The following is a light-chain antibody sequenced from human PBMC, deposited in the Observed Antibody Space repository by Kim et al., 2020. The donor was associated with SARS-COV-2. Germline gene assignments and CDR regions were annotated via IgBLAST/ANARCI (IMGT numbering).Light chain of an antibody. J-gene: IGLJ2*01. CDR1: SSDIGAYNS. CDR3: SSYTITNTVV. CDR2: DVT. V-gene: IGLV2-14*03. Sequence: QSALTQPASVSGSPGQSITISCTGTSSDIGAYNSVSWYQQHPCKAPKLTMYDVTKRPSGVSDRFSGSKSGNTASLTIFGLQAEDEADYYCSSYTITNTVVFGGGTQLTVL.